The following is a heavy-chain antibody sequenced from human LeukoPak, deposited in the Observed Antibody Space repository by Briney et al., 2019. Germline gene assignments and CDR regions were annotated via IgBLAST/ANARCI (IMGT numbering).Heavy chain of an antibody. J-gene: IGHJ4*02. CDR1: GGSISSSSYY. CDR2: IYYSGST. Sequence: SETLSLTCTVSGGSISSSSYYWGWIRQPPGKGLEWIGSIYYSGSTYYNPSLKSRVTISVDTSKNQFSLKLSSVTAADTAVYYCARYVWVEWELLGGFGYYFDYWGQGTLVTVSS. V-gene: IGHV4-39*01. CDR3: ARYVWVEWELLGGFGYYFDY. D-gene: IGHD1-26*01.